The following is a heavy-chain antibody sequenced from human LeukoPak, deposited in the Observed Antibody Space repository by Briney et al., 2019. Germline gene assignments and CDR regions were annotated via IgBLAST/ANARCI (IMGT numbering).Heavy chain of an antibody. Sequence: SEALSLTCTVPGGSISSGSYYWSWIRQPAGKGLEWIGRIYTSGSTNHNPSLKSRVTISVDTSKNQFSLKLSSVTAADTAVYYCASDYYDSSAYRYYFDYWDQGTLVTVFS. CDR1: GGSISSGSYY. V-gene: IGHV4-61*02. CDR2: IYTSGST. CDR3: ASDYYDSSAYRYYFDY. J-gene: IGHJ4*02. D-gene: IGHD3-22*01.